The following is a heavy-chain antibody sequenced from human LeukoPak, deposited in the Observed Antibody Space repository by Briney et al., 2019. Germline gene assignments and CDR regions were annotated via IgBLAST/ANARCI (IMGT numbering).Heavy chain of an antibody. CDR3: ARDQYDFWSGYYARFDY. J-gene: IGHJ4*02. D-gene: IGHD3-3*01. CDR2: IYYSGST. V-gene: IGHV4-31*03. CDR1: GGSISSGGYY. Sequence: SQTLSLTCTVSGGSISSGGYYWSWIRQHPGKGLEWIGYIYYSGSTYYNPSLKSRVTISVDTSKNQFSLKLSSVTAADTAVYYCARDQYDFWSGYYARFDYWGQGTLVTVSS.